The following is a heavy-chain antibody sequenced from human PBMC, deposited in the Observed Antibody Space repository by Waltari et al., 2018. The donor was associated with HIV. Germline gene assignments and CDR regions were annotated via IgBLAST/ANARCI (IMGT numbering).Heavy chain of an antibody. Sequence: QVQLQQWGAGLLKPSETLSLTCAVYGGSFSGYYWRWIRQPPGKGLAWIGEINHSGSTNYNPSLKSRVTISVDTSKNQFSLKLSSVTAADTAVYYCARGGTAMGTVGVFYYYYYGMDVWGQGTTVTVSS. J-gene: IGHJ6*02. V-gene: IGHV4-34*01. CDR1: GGSFSGYY. CDR2: INHSGST. D-gene: IGHD5-18*01. CDR3: ARGGTAMGTVGVFYYYYYGMDV.